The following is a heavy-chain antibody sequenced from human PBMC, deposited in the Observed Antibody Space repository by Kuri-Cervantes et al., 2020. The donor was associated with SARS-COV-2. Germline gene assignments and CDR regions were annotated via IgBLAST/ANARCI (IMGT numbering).Heavy chain of an antibody. Sequence: SVKVSCKASGGTFSSYAISWVRQAPGQGLEWMGRIIPILGIANYAQKFQGRVTITADKSTSTAYMELSNLRSDDTAVYYCARITGDKNFDYWGQGTLVTVSS. D-gene: IGHD7-27*01. V-gene: IGHV1-69*04. CDR3: ARITGDKNFDY. CDR1: GGTFSSYA. J-gene: IGHJ4*02. CDR2: IIPILGIA.